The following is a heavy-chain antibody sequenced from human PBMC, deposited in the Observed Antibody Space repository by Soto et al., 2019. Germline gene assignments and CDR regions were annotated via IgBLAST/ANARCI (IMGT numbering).Heavy chain of an antibody. V-gene: IGHV3-21*01. D-gene: IGHD3-22*01. CDR1: GFTFSSYS. CDR3: ARTSPYDSSGYAFDY. CDR2: ISSSSSYI. Sequence: VGSLRLSCAASGFTFSSYSMNWVRQAPGKGLEWVSSISSSSSYIYYADSVKGRFTISRDNAKNSLYLQMNSLRAEDTAVYYCARTSPYDSSGYAFDYWGQGTLVTVSS. J-gene: IGHJ4*02.